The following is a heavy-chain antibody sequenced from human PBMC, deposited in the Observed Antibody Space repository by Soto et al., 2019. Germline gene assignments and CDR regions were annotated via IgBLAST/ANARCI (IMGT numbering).Heavy chain of an antibody. Sequence: SETLSLTCAVYGGSFSGYYWSWIRQPPGKGLEWIGEINHSGSTNYNPSLKSRVTISVDTSKNQFSLKLSSVTAADTAVYYCATARGGSGSYRIKNWFDPWGQGTLVTVSS. CDR1: GGSFSGYY. J-gene: IGHJ5*02. CDR3: ATARGGSGSYRIKNWFDP. CDR2: INHSGST. V-gene: IGHV4-34*01. D-gene: IGHD3-10*01.